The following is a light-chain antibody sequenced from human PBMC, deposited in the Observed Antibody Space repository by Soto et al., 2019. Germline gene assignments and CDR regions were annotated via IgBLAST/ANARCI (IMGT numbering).Light chain of an antibody. Sequence: EIMLTQSPATVSLSPGERATLSCRASQTVSSSYLAWYQQKRGEAPRLLIYGASSGATGIPDRFSGSGSGTDFTLTISRLEPEDFAVYYCQQYGSSRTFGQGTKVDFK. J-gene: IGKJ1*01. CDR2: GAS. CDR1: QTVSSSY. V-gene: IGKV3-20*01. CDR3: QQYGSSRT.